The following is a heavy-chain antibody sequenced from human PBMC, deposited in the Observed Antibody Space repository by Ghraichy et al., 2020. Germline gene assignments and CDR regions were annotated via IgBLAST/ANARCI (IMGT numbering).Heavy chain of an antibody. J-gene: IGHJ4*02. CDR1: GGSFSGYY. CDR2: INHSGST. V-gene: IGHV4-34*01. D-gene: IGHD1-14*01. Sequence: SETLSLTCAVYGGSFSGYYWSWIRQPPGKGLEWIGEINHSGSTNYNPSLKSRVTISVDTSKNQFSLKLSSVTAADTAVYYCARSPGLNWGQGTLVTVSS. CDR3: ARSPGLN.